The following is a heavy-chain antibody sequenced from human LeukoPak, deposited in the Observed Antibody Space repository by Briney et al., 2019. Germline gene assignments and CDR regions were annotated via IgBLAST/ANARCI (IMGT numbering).Heavy chain of an antibody. Sequence: EASVKVSCKASGYTFTSYYMHWVRQAPGQGLEWMGIINPSGGSTSYAQKFQGRVTMTRDTSTSTVYMELSSLRSEGTAVYYCARDIPFGGTMIVVAYYGMDVWGQGTTVTVSS. J-gene: IGHJ6*02. CDR2: INPSGGST. D-gene: IGHD3-22*01. CDR1: GYTFTSYY. V-gene: IGHV1-46*01. CDR3: ARDIPFGGTMIVVAYYGMDV.